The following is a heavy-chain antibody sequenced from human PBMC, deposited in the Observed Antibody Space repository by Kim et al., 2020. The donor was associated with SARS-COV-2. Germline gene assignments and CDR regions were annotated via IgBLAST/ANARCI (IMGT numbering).Heavy chain of an antibody. CDR3: ARRGWYSDL. CDR1: GDSISTYY. D-gene: IGHD2-15*01. Sequence: SETLSLTCTVSGDSISTYYWSWIRQPPGKGLEWIGYISNSGSTNYNPPLRSRVNISVDTSKNQFSLMLTSVTAADTAVYYCARRGWYSDLWGRGTLVTVSS. V-gene: IGHV4-59*08. CDR2: ISNSGST. J-gene: IGHJ2*01.